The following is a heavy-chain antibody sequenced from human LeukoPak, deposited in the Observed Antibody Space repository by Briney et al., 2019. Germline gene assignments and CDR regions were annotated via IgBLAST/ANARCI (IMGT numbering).Heavy chain of an antibody. CDR3: ARGGYYDSSGYILNPFDY. CDR2: IIPILGIA. V-gene: IGHV1-69*04. J-gene: IGHJ4*02. CDR1: GGTFSSYA. Sequence: SVTVSCKASGGTFSSYAISWVRQAPGQGLEWMGRIIPILGIANYAQKFQGRVTITADKSTSTAYMELSSLRSEDTAVYYCARGGYYDSSGYILNPFDYWGQGTLVTVSS. D-gene: IGHD3-22*01.